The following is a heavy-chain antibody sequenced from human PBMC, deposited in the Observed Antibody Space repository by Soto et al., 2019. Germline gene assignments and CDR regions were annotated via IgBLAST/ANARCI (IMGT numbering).Heavy chain of an antibody. D-gene: IGHD4-4*01. CDR1: GGTFSSYA. Sequence: QVQLVQSGAEVKKPGSSVKVSCKASGGTFSSYAISWVRQAPGQGLEWMGGIIPIFGTANYAQKFQGRVTSXXDXSXXTAYMELSSLRSEDTAVYYCARDRGATVTTGGMDVWGQGTTVTVSS. CDR3: ARDRGATVTTGGMDV. V-gene: IGHV1-69*12. J-gene: IGHJ6*02. CDR2: IIPIFGTA.